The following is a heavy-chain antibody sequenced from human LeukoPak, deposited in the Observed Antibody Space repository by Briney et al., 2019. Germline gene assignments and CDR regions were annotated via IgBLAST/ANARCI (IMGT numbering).Heavy chain of an antibody. V-gene: IGHV1-18*01. J-gene: IGHJ4*02. D-gene: IGHD3-3*01. CDR2: ISAYKGNT. Sequence: ASVKVSCKASGYTFTSYGISWVRQAPGQGLEWMGWISAYKGNTNYAQKLQGRVTMTTDTSTSTAYMELRSLRSDDTAVYYCARSHYDFWSGYYTGIDYWGQGTLVTVSS. CDR3: ARSHYDFWSGYYTGIDY. CDR1: GYTFTSYG.